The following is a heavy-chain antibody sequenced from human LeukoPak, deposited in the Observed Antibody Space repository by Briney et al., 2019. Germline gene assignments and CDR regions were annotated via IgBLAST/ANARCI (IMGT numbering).Heavy chain of an antibody. D-gene: IGHD6-13*01. CDR3: ARRKVATSGTWWFDP. V-gene: IGHV4-4*09. CDR1: GDSISYSY. CDR2: IYYTGST. J-gene: IGHJ5*02. Sequence: PSETLTPTCAVPGDSISYSYWSWMRQPPGKGPEWVGYIYYTGSTKNIGGNTDNPSLKSRVTMSVDTSKNQISLKLTSVTAADTAVYYCARRKVATSGTWWFDPWGQGTLVTVSS.